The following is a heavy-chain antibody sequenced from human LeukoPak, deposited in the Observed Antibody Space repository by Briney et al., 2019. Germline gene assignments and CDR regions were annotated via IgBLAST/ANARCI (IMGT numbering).Heavy chain of an antibody. D-gene: IGHD6-13*01. CDR1: GFTFSSYS. V-gene: IGHV3-21*01. Sequence: GGSLRLSCAASGFTFSSYSMNWVRQAPGKGLEGVSSISISSTYINYADSVKGRFTVSRDNAKNSLSLQMNSLRAEDTAVYYCARGIRSSTCLDYWGQGTLVTVSS. J-gene: IGHJ4*02. CDR2: ISISSTYI. CDR3: ARGIRSSTCLDY.